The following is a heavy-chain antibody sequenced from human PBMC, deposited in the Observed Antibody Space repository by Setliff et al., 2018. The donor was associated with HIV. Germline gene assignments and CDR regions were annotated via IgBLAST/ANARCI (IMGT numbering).Heavy chain of an antibody. CDR3: ARLDTTGYYFSPHGYFEN. Sequence: ASVKVSCKASGGTFSLYAINWVRQAPGQGLEWMGWISTYTSDTNYAQKFQGRVTMTTDPSTSTAFLELRGLRSVDSAVYYCARLDTTGYYFSPHGYFENWGQGTLVTVSS. CDR2: ISTYTSDT. J-gene: IGHJ4*02. CDR1: GGTFSLYA. V-gene: IGHV1-18*01. D-gene: IGHD3-22*01.